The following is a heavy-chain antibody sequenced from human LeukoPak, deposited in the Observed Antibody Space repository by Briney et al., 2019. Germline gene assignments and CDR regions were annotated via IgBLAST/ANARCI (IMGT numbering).Heavy chain of an antibody. V-gene: IGHV3-23*01. CDR3: AKAPYSTSWYYFDY. CDR2: ISNSGGTT. CDR1: GFTFSSCA. Sequence: GGSLRLSCAASGFTFSSCAMNWVRQAPGKGLEWVSTISNSGGTTYYADSVKGRFTISRDNSKNTLYLQMDSLRAEDTAVYYCAKAPYSTSWYYFDYWGQGTLVTVSS. J-gene: IGHJ4*02. D-gene: IGHD6-13*01.